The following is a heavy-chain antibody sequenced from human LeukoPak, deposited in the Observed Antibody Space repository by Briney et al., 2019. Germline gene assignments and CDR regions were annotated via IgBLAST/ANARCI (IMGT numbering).Heavy chain of an antibody. CDR2: INSDGSRT. D-gene: IGHD4-17*01. CDR3: ARDISTDYGYYFDY. CDR1: GFTFSTYW. V-gene: IGHV3-74*01. J-gene: IGHJ4*02. Sequence: PGGSLRLSCAASGFTFSTYWMHWVRQAPGKGLVWVSRINSDGSRTTYADSVEGRFTISRDNSKNTLYLQMNSLRAVDTAVYYCARDISTDYGYYFDYWGQGTLVTVSS.